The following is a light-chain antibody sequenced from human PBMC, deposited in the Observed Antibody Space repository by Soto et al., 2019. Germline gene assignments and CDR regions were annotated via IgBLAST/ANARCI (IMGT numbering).Light chain of an antibody. CDR3: QQYDSPPRT. Sequence: EIVLTQSPGTLSLSPGERATLSCRASQSIRSGYLAWYQQKPGQAPRLLIPSVFRRANGIPDRFSGSGSGPDFTLTISRLEPEDFAVYYCQQYDSPPRTFGQGTKVEVK. CDR1: QSIRSGY. V-gene: IGKV3-20*01. CDR2: SVF. J-gene: IGKJ1*01.